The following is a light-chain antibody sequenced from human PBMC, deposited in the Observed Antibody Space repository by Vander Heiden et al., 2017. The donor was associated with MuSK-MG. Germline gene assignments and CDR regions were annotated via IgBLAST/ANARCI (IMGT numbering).Light chain of an antibody. CDR2: EVS. CDR3: CSYAGSSTVV. Sequence: QSALTQPASVPGSPGQAITISCTGTRSDVGSSHLVSRYQQPPGKSPQPMIYEVSKRTAGVSKRFSGSKSGTTASLTISGRQAEDEADYYGCSYAGSSTVVFGGGTKRTVL. CDR1: RSDVGSSHL. J-gene: IGLJ2*01. V-gene: IGLV2-23*02.